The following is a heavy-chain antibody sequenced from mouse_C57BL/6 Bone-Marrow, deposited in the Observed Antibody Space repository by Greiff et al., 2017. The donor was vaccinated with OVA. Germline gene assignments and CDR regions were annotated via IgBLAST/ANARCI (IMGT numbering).Heavy chain of an antibody. CDR1: GYAFSSSW. CDR2: IYPGDGDT. V-gene: IGHV1-82*01. Sequence: QVQLQQSGPELVKPGASVKISCKASGYAFSSSWMNWVKQRPGKGLEWIGRIYPGDGDTNYNGKFKGKATLTADKSSSTAYMQLSSLTSEDSAVYFCARSRAYYYGSREFAYWGQGTLVTVSA. D-gene: IGHD1-1*01. CDR3: ARSRAYYYGSREFAY. J-gene: IGHJ3*01.